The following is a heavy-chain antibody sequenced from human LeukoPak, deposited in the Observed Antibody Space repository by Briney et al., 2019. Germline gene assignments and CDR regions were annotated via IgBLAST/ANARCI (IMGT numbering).Heavy chain of an antibody. CDR3: AKDVYSSSWSSFDY. CDR2: ISGSGGST. CDR1: GFTFSSYA. V-gene: IGHV3-23*01. D-gene: IGHD6-13*01. Sequence: TGGSLRLSCAASGFTFSSYAMSWVRQAPGKGLEWVSAISGSGGSTYYADSVKGRITISRDNSKNTLYLQMNSLRAEDTAVYYCAKDVYSSSWSSFDYWGQGTLVTVSS. J-gene: IGHJ4*02.